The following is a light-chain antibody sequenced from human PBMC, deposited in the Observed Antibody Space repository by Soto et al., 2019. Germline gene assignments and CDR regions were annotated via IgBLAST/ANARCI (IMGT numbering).Light chain of an antibody. CDR1: QSVSSSY. CDR3: QQDGSSPQT. V-gene: IGKV3-20*01. Sequence: EIVLPEFPGTLSLSPGERATLSCMASQSVSSSYLAWYQQKPGQAPRLLIYGASSRATGIPDRFSGSGSGTDFTLTISRLEPEDFAVYYCQQDGSSPQTFGQGTKVDIK. CDR2: GAS. J-gene: IGKJ1*01.